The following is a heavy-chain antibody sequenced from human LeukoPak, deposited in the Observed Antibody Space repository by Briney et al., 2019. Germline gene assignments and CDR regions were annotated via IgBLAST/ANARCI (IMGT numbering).Heavy chain of an antibody. D-gene: IGHD7-27*01. CDR1: GFTFGNYR. CDR2: ISSSSSYI. Sequence: PGGSLRLSCAASGFTFGNYRMNWVRQTPGKGLEWVSSISSSSSYIYYTDSVKGRFTISRDNAKNSLCLQMNSLRAEDTAVYYCARSLSGEAYYFDYWGQGTLVTVSS. CDR3: ARSLSGEAYYFDY. J-gene: IGHJ4*02. V-gene: IGHV3-21*01.